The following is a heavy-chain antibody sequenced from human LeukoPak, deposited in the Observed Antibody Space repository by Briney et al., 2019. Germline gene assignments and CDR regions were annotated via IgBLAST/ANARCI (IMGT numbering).Heavy chain of an antibody. CDR2: INPNNGST. Sequence: GASVKVSCKASGYTFTGYYMHWVRQAPGQGLEWMGRINPNNGSTSYAQKLQGRVTITGDTSISTAYMELSSLRSDDTAVYYCTRESGSYHGNDYWGQGTLVTVSS. V-gene: IGHV1-2*06. CDR1: GYTFTGYY. J-gene: IGHJ4*02. D-gene: IGHD1-26*01. CDR3: TRESGSYHGNDY.